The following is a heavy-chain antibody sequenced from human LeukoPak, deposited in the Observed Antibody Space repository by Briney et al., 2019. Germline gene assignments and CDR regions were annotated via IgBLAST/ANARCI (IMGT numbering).Heavy chain of an antibody. Sequence: QPGGSLRLSCAASGFTFSSYAMSWVRQAPGKGLEWVSAISGSGGSTYYADSVKGRFTISRDNSKNTLYLQMNSLRAEDTAVYYCANAGSGSYGRGYFDYWGQGTLVTVSS. CDR2: ISGSGGST. CDR1: GFTFSSYA. D-gene: IGHD3-10*01. V-gene: IGHV3-23*01. J-gene: IGHJ4*02. CDR3: ANAGSGSYGRGYFDY.